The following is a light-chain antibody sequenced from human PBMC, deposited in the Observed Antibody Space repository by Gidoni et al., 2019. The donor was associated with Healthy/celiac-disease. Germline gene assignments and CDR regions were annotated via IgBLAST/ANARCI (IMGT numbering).Light chain of an antibody. CDR3: QQRSNWPRT. CDR2: DAS. J-gene: IGKJ1*01. CDR1: QSVSSY. Sequence: IVLTQSPATLSLSPGERATLSCRASQSVSSYLAWYQQKPGQAPRLLIYDASNRATGIPARFSGSGSGTDFTLTISSLEPEDFAVDYCQQRSNWPRTFGQGTKXEIK. V-gene: IGKV3-11*01.